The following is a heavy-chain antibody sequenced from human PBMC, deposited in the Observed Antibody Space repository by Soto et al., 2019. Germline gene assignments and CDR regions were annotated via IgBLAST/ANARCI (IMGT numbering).Heavy chain of an antibody. J-gene: IGHJ4*02. CDR2: IYYSGRT. CDR1: GGSVRSSSYY. D-gene: IGHD6-13*01. Sequence: QLRLQESGPGLVKSSETLSLTCTVSGGSVRSSSYYWGWIRQPPGKGLGWIASIYYSGRTHNNPALKSRVPMSIDTSTNQFSLKRNSVTAADTAVYYCARHEGGAAADRPLDYWGQGPLVTVSS. V-gene: IGHV4-39*01. CDR3: ARHEGGAAADRPLDY.